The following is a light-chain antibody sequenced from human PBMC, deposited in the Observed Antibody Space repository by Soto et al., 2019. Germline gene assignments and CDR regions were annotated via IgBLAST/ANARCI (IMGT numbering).Light chain of an antibody. CDR1: QSVSSSY. Sequence: EIVLTQSPGTLSLSPGERATLSCRASQSVSSSYLAWYQQKPGKAPRLLIYGASSRATGIPDRFSGSGSGTDFTLTISRLEPEDFAVYYRQQYGSSPRYTFGQGTKLEI. CDR2: GAS. J-gene: IGKJ2*01. V-gene: IGKV3-20*01. CDR3: QQYGSSPRYT.